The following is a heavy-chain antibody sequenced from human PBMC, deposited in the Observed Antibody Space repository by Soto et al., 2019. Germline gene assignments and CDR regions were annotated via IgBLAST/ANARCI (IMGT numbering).Heavy chain of an antibody. D-gene: IGHD3-22*01. J-gene: IGHJ4*02. CDR3: AGAYYYDSSGYYYAGY. CDR2: IIPIFGTA. Sequence: SVKVSCKASGGTFSSYAISWVRQAPGQGLEWMGGIIPIFGTANYAQKFQGRVTITADESTSTAYMELSSLRSEDTAVYYCAGAYYYDSSGYYYAGYWGQGTLVTVSS. V-gene: IGHV1-69*13. CDR1: GGTFSSYA.